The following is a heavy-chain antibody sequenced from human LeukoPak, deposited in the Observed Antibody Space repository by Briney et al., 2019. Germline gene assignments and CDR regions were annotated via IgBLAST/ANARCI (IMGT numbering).Heavy chain of an antibody. CDR1: GGSISSSSYY. J-gene: IGHJ5*02. D-gene: IGHD6-13*01. V-gene: IGHV4-39*01. CDR2: ISYGGST. Sequence: SETLSLTCTVSGGSISSSSYYWGWIRQPPGKGLEWIGDISYGGSTHYNPSLKSRVTISVDTSKNQFSLKLSSVTATDTAVYYCASGGSSSWYRWFDPWGQGTLVTVSS. CDR3: ASGGSSSWYRWFDP.